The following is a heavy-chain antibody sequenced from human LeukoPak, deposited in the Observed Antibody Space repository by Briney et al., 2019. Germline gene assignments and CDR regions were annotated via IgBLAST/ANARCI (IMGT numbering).Heavy chain of an antibody. CDR2: IRSKAYGGTT. CDR1: GFSIGDYA. Sequence: GSLRLSCTASGFSIGDYAMSWVRQAPGKGLEWVVFIRSKAYGGTTEYAASVKGRFTISRDDSKSIAYLQMNSLKTEDTAVYYCTRAYCGGDCYFQHWGQGTLVTVSS. D-gene: IGHD2-21*02. V-gene: IGHV3-49*04. J-gene: IGHJ1*01. CDR3: TRAYCGGDCYFQH.